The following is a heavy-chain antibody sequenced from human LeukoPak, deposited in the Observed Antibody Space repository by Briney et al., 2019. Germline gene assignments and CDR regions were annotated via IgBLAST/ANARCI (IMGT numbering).Heavy chain of an antibody. D-gene: IGHD3-16*02. V-gene: IGHV1-18*04. CDR1: GYTFTGYY. CDR2: ISAYNGNT. CDR3: ARVVNRMITFGGVIAPPPDY. J-gene: IGHJ4*02. Sequence: ASVKVSCKASGYTFTGYYMHWVRQAPGQGLEWMGWISAYNGNTNYAQKLQGRVTMTTDTSTSTAYMELRSLRSDDTAVYYCARVVNRMITFGGVIAPPPDYWGQGTLVTVSS.